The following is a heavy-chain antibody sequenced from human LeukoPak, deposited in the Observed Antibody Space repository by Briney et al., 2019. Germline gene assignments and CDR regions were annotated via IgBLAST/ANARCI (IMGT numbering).Heavy chain of an antibody. D-gene: IGHD2-15*01. Sequence: SETLSLTCTVSGGSISSSSYYWGWIRQPPGKGLEWIGSIYYSGSTYYNPSLKSRVTISVDTSKNQFSLKLSSVTAADTAVYYCARDRYCSGGSCLDYWGQGTLVTVSS. J-gene: IGHJ4*02. CDR3: ARDRYCSGGSCLDY. V-gene: IGHV4-39*02. CDR1: GGSISSSSYY. CDR2: IYYSGST.